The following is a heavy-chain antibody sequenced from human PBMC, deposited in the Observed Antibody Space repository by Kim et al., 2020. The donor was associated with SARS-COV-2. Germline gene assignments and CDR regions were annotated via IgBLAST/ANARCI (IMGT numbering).Heavy chain of an antibody. D-gene: IGHD1-1*01. J-gene: IGHJ6*03. CDR2: ITSSANTG. Sequence: GGSLRLSCAASGFTFSSYEMNWVRQAPGKGLEWVSYITSSANTGYYTASVKGRFAISRDNAKNSLYLQMNSLRAEDTAVYYCARVYNWPYFYMYVWGKGT. V-gene: IGHV3-48*03. CDR1: GFTFSSYE. CDR3: ARVYNWPYFYMYV.